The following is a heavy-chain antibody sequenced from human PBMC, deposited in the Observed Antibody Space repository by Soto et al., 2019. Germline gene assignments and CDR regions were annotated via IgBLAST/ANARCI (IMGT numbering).Heavy chain of an antibody. Sequence: PGESLKISCKGSGYSFTSYWIGWVRQMPGKGLEWMGIIYPGDSDTRYSPSFQGQVTISADKSISTAYLQWSSLKASDTAMYYCARSSSSVARYYYYGMDVWGQGTTVPVSS. CDR3: ARSSSSVARYYYYGMDV. CDR1: GYSFTSYW. J-gene: IGHJ6*02. D-gene: IGHD6-6*01. V-gene: IGHV5-51*01. CDR2: IYPGDSDT.